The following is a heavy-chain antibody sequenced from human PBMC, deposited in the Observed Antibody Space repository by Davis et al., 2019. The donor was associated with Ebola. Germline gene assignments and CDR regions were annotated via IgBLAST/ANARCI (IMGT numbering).Heavy chain of an antibody. V-gene: IGHV3-11*01. CDR3: AKEGWARSLRGIDL. CDR1: GFTFSDYY. Sequence: GESLKISCAASGFTFSDYYMGWIRQAPGKGLEWISYISSSGTTMYYADSVKGRFTISRDNAKNSLYLQMNSLRVEDTAMYYCAKEGWARSLRGIDLWGQGTTVTVSS. D-gene: IGHD3-10*01. CDR2: ISSSGTTM. J-gene: IGHJ6*02.